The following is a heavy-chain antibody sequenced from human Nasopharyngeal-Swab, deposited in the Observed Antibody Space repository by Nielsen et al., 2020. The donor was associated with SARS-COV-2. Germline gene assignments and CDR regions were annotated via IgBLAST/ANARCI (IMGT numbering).Heavy chain of an antibody. D-gene: IGHD3-3*01. J-gene: IGHJ6*03. Sequence: GESLKISCAASGFTFGDYYMSWIRQAPGKGLEWVSYISSSGSTIYYADSVKGRFTISRDNAKNSLYLQMNSLRAEDTAVYYCARDGGFGVVMDYMDVWGKGTTVTVSS. CDR3: ARDGGFGVVMDYMDV. CDR2: ISSSGSTI. CDR1: GFTFGDYY. V-gene: IGHV3-11*04.